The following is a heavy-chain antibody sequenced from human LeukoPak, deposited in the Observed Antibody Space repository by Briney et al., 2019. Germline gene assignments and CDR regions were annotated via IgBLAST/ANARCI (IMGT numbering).Heavy chain of an antibody. CDR3: ARPYDSSGSEFDY. CDR2: IYPGDSDT. J-gene: IGHJ4*02. Sequence: KPGESLKISCKSSGYSFTSYWIGWVRQMPGKGLEWMGIIYPGDSDTRYSPSFQGQVTISADKSISTAYLQWSSLKASDTAMYYCARPYDSSGSEFDYWGQGTLVTVSS. V-gene: IGHV5-51*03. CDR1: GYSFTSYW. D-gene: IGHD3-22*01.